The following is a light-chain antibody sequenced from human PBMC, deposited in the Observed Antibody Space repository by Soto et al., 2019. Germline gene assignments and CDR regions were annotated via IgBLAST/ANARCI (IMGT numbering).Light chain of an antibody. Sequence: DIVLTQSPGTLSLSPGERATLSCRASQSVSSSYLAWYQQKTGQAPRLLIYGASIRGTGIPDRFSGSGSGTDFTLTISRLEPEDFAVYYCQQYGSSPLTFGGGTKVEIK. J-gene: IGKJ4*01. CDR3: QQYGSSPLT. V-gene: IGKV3-20*01. CDR1: QSVSSSY. CDR2: GAS.